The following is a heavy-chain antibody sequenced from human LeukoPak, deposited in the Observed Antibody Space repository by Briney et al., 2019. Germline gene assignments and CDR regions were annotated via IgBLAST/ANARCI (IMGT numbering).Heavy chain of an antibody. CDR2: IKGDGNT. J-gene: IGHJ1*01. V-gene: IGHV3-74*01. Sequence: PRGSLRLSPAALGFTSSSYRRLRVCHAPGKGLVWVSRIKGDGNTNYADSVKGRFTISRDNAKNTVSLQMNSLRAEDTGVHYCAIAPSEIGGYYPDSFRHWGQGTLVTVSS. CDR3: AIAPSEIGGYYPDSFRH. D-gene: IGHD3-22*01. CDR1: GFTSSSYR.